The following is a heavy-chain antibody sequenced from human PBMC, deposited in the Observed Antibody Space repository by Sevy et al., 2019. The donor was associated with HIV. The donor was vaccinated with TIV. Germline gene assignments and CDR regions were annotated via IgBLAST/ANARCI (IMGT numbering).Heavy chain of an antibody. Sequence: GGSLRLSCTVSGVTVSSNFISWVRRAPGKGLEWVSVIWLTGATYYADSVKGRFTISRDNSKNTVYLDMSSLRADDTAVYFCARGKHVSDYYGSFDYWGQGTLVTVSS. V-gene: IGHV3-53*01. J-gene: IGHJ4*02. CDR1: GVTVSSNF. CDR2: IWLTGAT. D-gene: IGHD3-3*01. CDR3: ARGKHVSDYYGSFDY.